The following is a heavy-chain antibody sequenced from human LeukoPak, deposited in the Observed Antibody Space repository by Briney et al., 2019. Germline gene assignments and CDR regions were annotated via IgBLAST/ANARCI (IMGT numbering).Heavy chain of an antibody. J-gene: IGHJ4*02. CDR2: ISGSAHKI. CDR1: GITFSNYA. D-gene: IGHD2-2*02. CDR3: ANTILTGAL. Sequence: PGGSLRLSCVASGITFSNYAVSWVRQAPEKGLDWVSVISGSAHKIRYADSVKGRFTISRDNSENIAYLQMNSLRAEDTAVYYCANTILTGALWGQGTLVTVSS. V-gene: IGHV3-23*01.